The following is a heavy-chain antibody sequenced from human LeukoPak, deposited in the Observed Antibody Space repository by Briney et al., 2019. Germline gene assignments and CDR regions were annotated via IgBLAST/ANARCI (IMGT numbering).Heavy chain of an antibody. CDR2: IKQDGSEK. J-gene: IGHJ4*02. Sequence: GGSLRLSCAASGFTFSSYAMSWVRQAPGKGLEWVANIKQDGSEKYYVDFVKGRFTISRDNAKNSLYLQMNSLRAEDTAVYYCAGHPDLVPYYFDYWGQGTLVTVSS. CDR3: AGHPDLVPYYFDY. D-gene: IGHD2-2*01. CDR1: GFTFSSYA. V-gene: IGHV3-7*01.